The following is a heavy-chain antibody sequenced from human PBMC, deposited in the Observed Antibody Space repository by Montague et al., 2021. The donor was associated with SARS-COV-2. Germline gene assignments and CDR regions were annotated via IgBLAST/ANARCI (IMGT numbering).Heavy chain of an antibody. J-gene: IGHJ5*02. CDR2: IYYSGST. V-gene: IGHV4-59*08. Sequence: SETRSLTCTVSGGSTSSYYWSWIRQPPGKGLEWIGYIYYSGSTNYNPSLKSRVTISVDTSKNQFSLKLSSVTAADTAVYYCARLEAGDCSGGSCYSSWFDPWGQGTLVTVSS. CDR1: GGSTSSYY. CDR3: ARLEAGDCSGGSCYSSWFDP. D-gene: IGHD2-15*01.